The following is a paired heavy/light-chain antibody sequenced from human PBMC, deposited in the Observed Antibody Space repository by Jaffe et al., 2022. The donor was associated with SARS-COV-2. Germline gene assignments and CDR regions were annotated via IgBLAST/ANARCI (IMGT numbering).Light chain of an antibody. J-gene: IGLJ2*01. V-gene: IGLV3-25*03. CDR2: KDS. CDR1: ALPKQY. CDR3: QSADSSGTYPNVV. Sequence: SYELTQPPSVSVSPGQTARITCSADALPKQYAYWYQQKPGQAPVLVIYKDSERPSGIPERFSGSSSGTTVTLTISGVQAEDEADYYCQSADSSGTYPNVVFGGGTKLTVL.
Heavy chain of an antibody. D-gene: IGHD6-19*01. Sequence: EVQLVESGGGLVQPGGSLRLSCAASGFTFSSYDMHWVRQATGKGLEWVSAIGTAGDTYYPGSVKGRFTISRENAKNSLYLQMNSLRAGDTAVYYCARGGSGWPDYYYYMDVWGKGTTVTVSS. CDR2: IGTAGDT. CDR3: ARGGSGWPDYYYYMDV. J-gene: IGHJ6*03. CDR1: GFTFSSYD. V-gene: IGHV3-13*01.